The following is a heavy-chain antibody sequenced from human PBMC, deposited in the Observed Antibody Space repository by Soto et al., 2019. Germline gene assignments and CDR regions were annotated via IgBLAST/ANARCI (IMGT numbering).Heavy chain of an antibody. CDR1: GFIFSNHW. J-gene: IGHJ4*02. Sequence: EVQPVESGGGLVQPGGSLRLSCVASGFIFSNHWLSWVRQAPGKGLEWVANIKQDGSEKYYVDSVKGRFTISRDNAKNSLYLQMNSLRADDTAVYYCTTLSSTWPTGGDYWGQGTLVTVSS. CDR3: TTLSSTWPTGGDY. V-gene: IGHV3-7*03. CDR2: IKQDGSEK. D-gene: IGHD6-13*01.